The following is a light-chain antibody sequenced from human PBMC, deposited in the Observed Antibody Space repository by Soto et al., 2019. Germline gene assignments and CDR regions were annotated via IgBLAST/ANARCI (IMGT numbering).Light chain of an antibody. J-gene: IGLJ1*01. CDR1: SSDVGGYKY. CDR3: GSYTSSDTPYV. V-gene: IGLV2-14*01. CDR2: VVS. Sequence: QSALSQPASVSGSPGQSITISCTGTSSDVGGYKYVSWYQHHPDKAPKLIISVVSNRPSGVSNRFSGSKSGNTASLTIYGLQAEDEADYYCGSYTSSDTPYVFGTGTKLTVL.